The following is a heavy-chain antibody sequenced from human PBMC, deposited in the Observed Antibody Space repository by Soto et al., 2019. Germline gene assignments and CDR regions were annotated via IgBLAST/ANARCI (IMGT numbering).Heavy chain of an antibody. CDR3: AKGKTTGWYYFDY. CDR2: ISASGRDT. V-gene: IGHV3-23*01. CDR1: GFTFANYA. Sequence: PGGSLRRSCAASGFTFANYAMSWVRQAPGTGLEWVAGISASGRDTYYADSVKDRFTISRDSSKNTLYLQMNSLRAEDTAKYFCAKGKTTGWYYFDYWGQGTLVTVPS. D-gene: IGHD6-19*01. J-gene: IGHJ4*02.